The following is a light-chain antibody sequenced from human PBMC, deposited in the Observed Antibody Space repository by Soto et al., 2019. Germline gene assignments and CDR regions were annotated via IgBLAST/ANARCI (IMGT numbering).Light chain of an antibody. J-gene: IGLJ2*01. CDR1: SSDVGGYNY. Sequence: QSVLTQPRSVSGSPGQSVTISCTGTSSDVGGYNYVSWYQQHPGKAPKLMIYDVSKRPSGVPDRFSGSKSGNTASLTISGLQAEDEADYYCCSYAGDLALFGGGTQLTVL. V-gene: IGLV2-11*01. CDR2: DVS. CDR3: CSYAGDLAL.